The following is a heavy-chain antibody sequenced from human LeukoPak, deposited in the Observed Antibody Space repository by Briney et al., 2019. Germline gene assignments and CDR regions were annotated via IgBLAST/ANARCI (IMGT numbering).Heavy chain of an antibody. CDR1: GFTFSSYS. Sequence: PGGSLRLSCAASGFTFSSYSMNWVRQAPGKGLEWVSYISSSSSTIYYADSVKGRFTISRDNAKNSLYLQINSLRAEDTAVYYCASLHSYGQFDYWGQGTLVTVSS. V-gene: IGHV3-48*01. CDR2: ISSSSSTI. J-gene: IGHJ4*02. D-gene: IGHD5-18*01. CDR3: ASLHSYGQFDY.